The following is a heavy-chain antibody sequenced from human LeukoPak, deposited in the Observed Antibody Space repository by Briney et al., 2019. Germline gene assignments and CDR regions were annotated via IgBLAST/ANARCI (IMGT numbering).Heavy chain of an antibody. CDR3: AGGYSYGQTFLNWFDP. D-gene: IGHD5-18*01. V-gene: IGHV1-69*04. J-gene: IGHJ5*02. CDR2: IIPILGIA. Sequence: SVKVSCKASGGTFSSYAISWVRQAPGQGLEWMGRIIPILGIANYAQKFQGRVTITADKSTSTAYMELSSLRSEDTAVYYCAGGYSYGQTFLNWFDPWGQGTLVTVSS. CDR1: GGTFSSYA.